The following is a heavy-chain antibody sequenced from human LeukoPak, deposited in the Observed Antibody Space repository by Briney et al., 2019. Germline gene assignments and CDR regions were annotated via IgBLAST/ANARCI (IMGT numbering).Heavy chain of an antibody. CDR2: ISSSSTYK. J-gene: IGHJ4*02. CDR1: GFTFSSYS. CDR3: ARGGPAAGRFDY. V-gene: IGHV3-21*01. D-gene: IGHD6-13*01. Sequence: GGSLRLSCAASGFTFSSYSMSWVRQGPGKGLEWVSSISSSSTYKYYAGSVKGRFTISRDNSKNTLYLQMNSLRAEDTAVYYCARGGPAAGRFDYWGQGTLVTVSS.